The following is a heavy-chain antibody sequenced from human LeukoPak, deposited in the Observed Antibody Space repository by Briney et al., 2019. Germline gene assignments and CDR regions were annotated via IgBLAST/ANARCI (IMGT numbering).Heavy chain of an antibody. J-gene: IGHJ4*02. CDR2: INHSGST. CDR1: GGSFSGYY. D-gene: IGHD3-22*01. V-gene: IGHV4-34*01. CDR3: ARPRYYYDSSGYFDY. Sequence: SETLSLTCAVYGGSFSGYYWSWIRQPPGKGLEWIGEINHSGSTNYNLSLKSRVTISVDTSKNQFSLKLSSVTAADTAVYYCARPRYYYDSSGYFDYWGQGTLVTVSS.